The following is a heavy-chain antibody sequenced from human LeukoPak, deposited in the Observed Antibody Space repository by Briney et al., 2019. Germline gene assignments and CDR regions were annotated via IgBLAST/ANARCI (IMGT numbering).Heavy chain of an antibody. J-gene: IGHJ3*02. D-gene: IGHD3-10*01. CDR3: AREHAGVSAFDI. CDR2: ISNSGNII. V-gene: IGHV3-11*01. Sequence: PGGSLRLSCAASGFTFSDYYMSWIRQAPGKGLEWVSYISNSGNIIKYADSVKGRFTISRNNAKNSLYLQMNSLRAEDTAVYYCAREHAGVSAFDIWGQGTMVTVSS. CDR1: GFTFSDYY.